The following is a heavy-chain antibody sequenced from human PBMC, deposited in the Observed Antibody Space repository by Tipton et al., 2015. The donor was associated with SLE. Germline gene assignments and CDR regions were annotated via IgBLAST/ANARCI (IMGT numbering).Heavy chain of an antibody. CDR1: GGSISSYY. J-gene: IGHJ3*02. V-gene: IGHV4-59*01. D-gene: IGHD2-21*01. CDR2: IYYSGST. Sequence: TLSLTCTVSGGSISSYYWSWIRQPPGRGLEWIGYIYYSGSTNYNPSLKSRVTISVDTSKNQFSLKLSSVTAADTAVYYCAREAWGHAFDIWGQGTMVTVSS. CDR3: AREAWGHAFDI.